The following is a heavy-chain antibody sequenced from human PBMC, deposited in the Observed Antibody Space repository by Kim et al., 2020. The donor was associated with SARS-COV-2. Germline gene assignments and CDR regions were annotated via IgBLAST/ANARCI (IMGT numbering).Heavy chain of an antibody. D-gene: IGHD4-17*01. J-gene: IGHJ4*02. V-gene: IGHV4-59*09. Sequence: PPTKRRVTISVDTSKNQFSLELRSVTAADTAVYYCARGKRLTTVTDFDYWGQGTLVTVSS. CDR3: ARGKRLTTVTDFDY.